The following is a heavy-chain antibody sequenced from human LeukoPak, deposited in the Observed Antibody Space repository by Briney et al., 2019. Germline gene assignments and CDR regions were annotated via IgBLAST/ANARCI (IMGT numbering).Heavy chain of an antibody. CDR3: ARRSSPDYYNSGTNYLFDY. CDR2: ISSSSRTI. J-gene: IGHJ4*02. V-gene: IGHV3-48*01. CDR1: GFTFSTYS. Sequence: TGGSLRLSXAVSGFTFSTYSMSWVRQCPGKGLEWVSYISSSSRTIYYTDSVKGRFTISRDNAKNSVSLQMNSLRAEDTAVYYCARRSSPDYYNSGTNYLFDYWGQGTLVTVSS. D-gene: IGHD3-10*01.